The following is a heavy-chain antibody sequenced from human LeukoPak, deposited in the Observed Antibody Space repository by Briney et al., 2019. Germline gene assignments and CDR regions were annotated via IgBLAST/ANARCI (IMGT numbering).Heavy chain of an antibody. V-gene: IGHV4-34*01. CDR1: GGSFSGYY. Sequence: PSETLSLTCAVYGGSFSGYYWSWIRQPLGKGLEWIGEINHSGSTNYNPSLKSRVTISVDTSKNQFSLKLSSVTAADTAVYYCARRGRTTVTTNWFDPWGQGTLVTVSS. CDR3: ARRGRTTVTTNWFDP. J-gene: IGHJ5*02. CDR2: INHSGST. D-gene: IGHD4-17*01.